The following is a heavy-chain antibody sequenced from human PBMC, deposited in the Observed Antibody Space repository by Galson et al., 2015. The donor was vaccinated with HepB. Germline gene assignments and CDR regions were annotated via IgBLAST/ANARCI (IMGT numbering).Heavy chain of an antibody. J-gene: IGHJ3*02. CDR1: GFTFSSYA. CDR2: ISGSGGST. Sequence: SLRLSCAASGFTFSSYAMSWVRQAPGKGLEWVSAISGSGGSTYYADSVKGRFTISRDNSKNTLYLQMNSLRAEDTAVYYCAKDMWGWLQSRAAFDIWGQGTMVTVSS. CDR3: AKDMWGWLQSRAAFDI. D-gene: IGHD5-24*01. V-gene: IGHV3-23*01.